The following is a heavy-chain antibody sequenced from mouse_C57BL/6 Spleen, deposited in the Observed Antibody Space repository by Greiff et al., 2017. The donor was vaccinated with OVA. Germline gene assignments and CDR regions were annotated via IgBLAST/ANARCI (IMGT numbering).Heavy chain of an antibody. Sequence: EVQLVESGPGLVKPSQSLSLTCSVTGYSITSGYYWNWIRQFPGNKLEWMGYISYDGSNNYNPSRKNRNSITRDTSKNQFFLKLNSVTTEDTATYCCASGSYFDYWGQGTTLTVSS. J-gene: IGHJ2*01. CDR2: ISYDGSN. CDR1: GYSITSGYY. CDR3: ASGSYFDY. D-gene: IGHD1-1*01. V-gene: IGHV3-6*01.